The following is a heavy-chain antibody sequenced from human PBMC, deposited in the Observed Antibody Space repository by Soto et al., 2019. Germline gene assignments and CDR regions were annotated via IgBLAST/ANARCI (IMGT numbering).Heavy chain of an antibody. D-gene: IGHD6-19*01. V-gene: IGHV3-30*03. Sequence: QVHLAESGGGVVQPGMSLRLSCAASGFTFSTTGMHWVRQAPGKGLEWVAMISHDGGVQHYTDSVKGRFTISRDTSKNTLYLQMXXLXXXXXXXXXXXXXXXXXGWXNYFDPWGQRTLVT. CDR1: GFTFSTTG. J-gene: IGHJ5*02. CDR2: ISHDGGVQ. CDR3: XXXXXXXGWXNYFDP.